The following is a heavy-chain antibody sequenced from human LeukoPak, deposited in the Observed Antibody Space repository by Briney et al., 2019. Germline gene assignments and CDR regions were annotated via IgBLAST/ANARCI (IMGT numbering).Heavy chain of an antibody. CDR3: ATGGDILTGDWYFNL. J-gene: IGHJ2*01. CDR1: GYTLTELS. V-gene: IGHV1-24*01. D-gene: IGHD3-9*01. Sequence: ASVKVSCKVSGYTLTELSMHWVRQAPGKGLEWMGGFDPEDGETIYAQKFQGRVTMTEDTSTDTAYMELSSLRSEDTAVYYCATGGDILTGDWYFNLWGRGTLVTVSS. CDR2: FDPEDGET.